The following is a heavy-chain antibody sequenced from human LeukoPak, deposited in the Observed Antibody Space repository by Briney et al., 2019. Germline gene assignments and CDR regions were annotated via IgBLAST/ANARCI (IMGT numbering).Heavy chain of an antibody. J-gene: IGHJ2*01. CDR3: ARGPCGDDCFSYWYFDL. V-gene: IGHV3-33*01. CDR1: GFTFSNYG. D-gene: IGHD2-21*02. Sequence: PGGSLRLSCVASGFTFSNYGMHWVRQAPGKGLEWVAVIWYDGTNKYYVDSVKGRFTISRDNYKNTLYLKMDGLRVEDTAVYYCARGPCGDDCFSYWYFDLWGRGTLVTVSS. CDR2: IWYDGTNK.